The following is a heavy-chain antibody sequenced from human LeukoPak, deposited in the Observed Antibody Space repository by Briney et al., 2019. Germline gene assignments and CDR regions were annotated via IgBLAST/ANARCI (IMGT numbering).Heavy chain of an antibody. Sequence: GGSVRLSCTASGFTFGDYAVTWVRQAPGKGLEWVGFIRSKTYGGTTEYAASVKGRFTISRDDSKSIAYLQMNSLKTEDTAVYYCTRILEWLSYPIYFDYWGQGTLVTVFS. CDR3: TRILEWLSYPIYFDY. D-gene: IGHD3-3*01. J-gene: IGHJ4*02. V-gene: IGHV3-49*04. CDR1: GFTFGDYA. CDR2: IRSKTYGGTT.